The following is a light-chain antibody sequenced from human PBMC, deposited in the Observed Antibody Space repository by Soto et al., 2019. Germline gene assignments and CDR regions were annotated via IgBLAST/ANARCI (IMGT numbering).Light chain of an antibody. Sequence: QSALTQPRSVSGSPGQSVTISCTGTTSDVSWYQQQPGKVPRLMIFDVTRRPSGVPDRFSGSKSGNTASLTISGLQAEDEADYYCHSYADNYSVFGGGTKLTVL. CDR2: DVT. J-gene: IGLJ2*01. CDR1: TSDV. CDR3: HSYADNYSV. V-gene: IGLV2-11*01.